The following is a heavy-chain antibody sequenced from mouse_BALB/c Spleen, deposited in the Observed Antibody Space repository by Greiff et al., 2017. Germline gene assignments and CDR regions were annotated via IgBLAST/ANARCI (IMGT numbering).Heavy chain of an antibody. CDR3: ARYRELQGYFDY. D-gene: IGHD2-1*01. V-gene: IGHV1-14*01. J-gene: IGHJ2*01. CDR2: INPYNDGT. Sequence: EVQRVESGPELVKPGASVKMSCKASGYTFTSYVMHWVKQKPGQGLEWIGYINPYNDGTKYNEKFKGKATLTSDKSSSTAYMELSSLTSEDSAVYYCARYRELQGYFDYWGQGTTLTVSS. CDR1: GYTFTSYV.